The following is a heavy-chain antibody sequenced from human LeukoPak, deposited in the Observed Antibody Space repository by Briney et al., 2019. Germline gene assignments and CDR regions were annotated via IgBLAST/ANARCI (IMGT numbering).Heavy chain of an antibody. CDR2: ISYDGSNK. Sequence: QPGRSLRLSCAASGFTFSSYAMHWVRQAPGKGLEWVAVISYDGSNKYYADSVKGRFTISRDNSKNTLYLQMNSLRAEDTAVYYCARDFLRYYDILTGPPSHFDYWGQGTLVTVSS. J-gene: IGHJ4*02. CDR1: GFTFSSYA. D-gene: IGHD3-9*01. CDR3: ARDFLRYYDILTGPPSHFDY. V-gene: IGHV3-30*04.